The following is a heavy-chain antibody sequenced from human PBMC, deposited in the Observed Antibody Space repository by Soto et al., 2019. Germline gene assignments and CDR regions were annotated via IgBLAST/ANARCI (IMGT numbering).Heavy chain of an antibody. CDR1: GFTFSSYW. CDR3: ARAYSYDFWSGPTPGHFDY. CDR2: IKQDGSEK. V-gene: IGHV3-7*05. D-gene: IGHD3-3*01. Sequence: EVQLVESGGGLVQPGGSLRLSCAASGFTFSSYWMSWVRQAPGKGLEWVANIKQDGSEKYYVDSVKGRFTISRDNAKNSLYLQMNSLRAEDTAVYYCARAYSYDFWSGPTPGHFDYWGQGTLVTVSS. J-gene: IGHJ4*02.